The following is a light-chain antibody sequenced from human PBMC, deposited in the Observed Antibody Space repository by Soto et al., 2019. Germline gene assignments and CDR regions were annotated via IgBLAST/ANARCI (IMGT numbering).Light chain of an antibody. CDR3: QQHYEAPFT. Sequence: DIVMTPSPASLAVSLGEGATIHCKSSQSILYSSNNKNYLAWYQQKAGQPPKLLFYWASSRQAGDPDRFSGSVSERDFTLTISSLQAEDVPIYYGQQHYEAPFTFGQGTKVDIK. V-gene: IGKV4-1*01. CDR2: WAS. J-gene: IGKJ2*01. CDR1: QSILYSSNNKNY.